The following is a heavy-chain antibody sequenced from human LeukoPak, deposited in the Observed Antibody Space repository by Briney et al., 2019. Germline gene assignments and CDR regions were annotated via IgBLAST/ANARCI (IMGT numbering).Heavy chain of an antibody. V-gene: IGHV3-30-3*01. CDR2: ISYDGSNK. CDR3: AREMELLWFGESTKGFDY. J-gene: IGHJ4*02. Sequence: GGSLRLSCAASGFTFSSYAMHWVRQAPGKGLEWVAVISYDGSNKYYADSVKGRFTISRDNSKNTLYLQMNSLRAEDTAVYYCAREMELLWFGESTKGFDYWGQGTLVTVSS. CDR1: GFTFSSYA. D-gene: IGHD3-10*01.